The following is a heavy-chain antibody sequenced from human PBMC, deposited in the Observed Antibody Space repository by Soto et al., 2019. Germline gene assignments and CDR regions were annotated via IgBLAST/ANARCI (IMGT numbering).Heavy chain of an antibody. V-gene: IGHV1-69*06. CDR1: GGTFNNFA. CDR3: ATATISPASSACHHYGMDV. J-gene: IGHJ6*02. CDR2: IMPVFDTA. Sequence: QVQLVQSGAEVKKPGSSVKVSCQASGGTFNNFAFTWVRQAPGQGLEWLGGIMPVFDTANNAQRYQGRVTITEASFTTIVYSEMSSLRSDDTAVYYCATATISPASSACHHYGMDVWGQVTTVAVS. D-gene: IGHD3-3*01.